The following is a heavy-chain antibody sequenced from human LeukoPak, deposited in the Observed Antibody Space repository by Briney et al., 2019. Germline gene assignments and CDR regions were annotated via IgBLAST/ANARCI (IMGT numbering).Heavy chain of an antibody. CDR3: ARTRGIAVAGTHYYYYYYMDV. Sequence: SETLSLTCTVSGGSISSSSYYWGWIRQAPGKGLEWIGSIYYSGSTYFNPSLKSRVTISVDTSKNQFSLKLGSVTAADTAVYYCARTRGIAVAGTHYYYYYYMDVWGKGTTVTIS. CDR2: IYYSGST. J-gene: IGHJ6*03. D-gene: IGHD6-19*01. CDR1: GGSISSSSYY. V-gene: IGHV4-39*07.